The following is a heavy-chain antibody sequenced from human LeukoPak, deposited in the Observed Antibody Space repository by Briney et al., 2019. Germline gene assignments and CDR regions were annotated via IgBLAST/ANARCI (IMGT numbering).Heavy chain of an antibody. CDR2: IWSDGSTK. CDR1: GFAFRTYG. J-gene: IGHJ4*02. V-gene: IGHV3-33*03. D-gene: IGHD1-26*01. CDR3: ATGSGSYYGVVHY. Sequence: GGSLRLSCAASGFAFRTYGMHWVRQAPGKGLEWVAVIWSDGSTKCYADSVKGRFTVSRDNSENTLSLQMNSLRAEDTAIYYCATGSGSYYGVVHYWGQGTLVTVSS.